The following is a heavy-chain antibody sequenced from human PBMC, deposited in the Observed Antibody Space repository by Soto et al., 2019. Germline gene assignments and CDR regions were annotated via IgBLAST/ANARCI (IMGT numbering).Heavy chain of an antibody. CDR3: AKGLGSSSYFDY. Sequence: GGSLRLSCAASGFTFSSYALHWVRQAPGKGLEWVSAISGSGGSTYYADSVKGRFTISRDNSKNTLYLQMNSLRAEDTAVYYCAKGLGSSSYFDYWGQGTLVTVSS. CDR1: GFTFSSYA. V-gene: IGHV3-23*01. CDR2: ISGSGGST. J-gene: IGHJ4*02. D-gene: IGHD6-13*01.